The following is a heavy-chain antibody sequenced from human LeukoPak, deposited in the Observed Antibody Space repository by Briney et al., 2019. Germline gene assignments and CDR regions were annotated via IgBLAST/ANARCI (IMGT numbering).Heavy chain of an antibody. D-gene: IGHD6-13*01. Sequence: GGSPRLSCAASGFTLSSYWMSWVRQAPGKGLEWVANIKYDGSEKDYVDSVKGRFTISRDSAKNSLYLQMNSLRAEDTAVYYCVRGIAPAGLFFDYWGQGTLVTVSS. CDR1: GFTLSSYW. J-gene: IGHJ4*02. CDR3: VRGIAPAGLFFDY. V-gene: IGHV3-7*04. CDR2: IKYDGSEK.